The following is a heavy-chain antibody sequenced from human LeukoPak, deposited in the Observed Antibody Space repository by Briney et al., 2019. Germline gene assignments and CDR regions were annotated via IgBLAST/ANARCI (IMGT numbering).Heavy chain of an antibody. CDR2: IYYSGST. CDR1: DDSISSYY. D-gene: IGHD6-13*01. J-gene: IGHJ5*02. V-gene: IGHV4-59*08. CDR3: ARVPPYSSSWYWFDP. Sequence: PSETLSLTCTVSDDSISSYYWSWIRQPPGKGLEWIGYIYYSGSTNYDPSLKSRVTISIDTSKNQFSLKLSSVTAADTAVYYCARVPPYSSSWYWFDPWGQGTLVTVSS.